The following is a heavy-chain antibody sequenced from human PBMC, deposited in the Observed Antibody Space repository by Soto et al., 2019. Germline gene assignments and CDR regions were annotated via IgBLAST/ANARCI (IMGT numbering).Heavy chain of an antibody. CDR3: ARGPSSGAFAI. D-gene: IGHD3-3*01. J-gene: IGHJ3*02. Sequence: QVQLEQSGAEVKKPGAAVKVSCKASGYTFTAYWLHWLRQAPGQGLEWMAWINPNTGDTGFAQKHEGRVTMSRDPSIRTAYMEVSSLGAEDTAVYYCARGPSSGAFAIWGQGTMVSVSS. CDR2: INPNTGDT. CDR1: GYTFTAYW. V-gene: IGHV1-2*02.